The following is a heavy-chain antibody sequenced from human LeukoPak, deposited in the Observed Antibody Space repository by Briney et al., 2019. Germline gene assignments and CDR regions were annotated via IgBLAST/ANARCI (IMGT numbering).Heavy chain of an antibody. CDR1: GFTFGNSA. D-gene: IGHD5-12*01. CDR2: ISSSSSYI. J-gene: IGHJ4*02. CDR3: AVSGTENFYYFDY. Sequence: GGSLRLSCAASGFTFGNSAMNWVRQAPGKGLEWVSSISSSSSYIYYADSVKGRFTISRDNAKNSLYLQMNSLRAEDTAVYYCAVSGTENFYYFDYWGQGTLVTVSS. V-gene: IGHV3-21*01.